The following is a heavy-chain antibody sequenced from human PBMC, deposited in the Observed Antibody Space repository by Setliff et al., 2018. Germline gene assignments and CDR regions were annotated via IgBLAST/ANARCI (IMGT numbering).Heavy chain of an antibody. CDR1: GYTLPELS. CDR2: FDPEDGET. V-gene: IGHV1-24*01. CDR3: ATSVSWIQLVLYPQGHPEPFDY. J-gene: IGHJ4*02. D-gene: IGHD5-18*01. Sequence: ASVKVSCKVSGYTLPELSMHWVRQAPGKGLEWMGGFDPEDGETIYAQKFQGRVTMTEDTSTDTAFMELSSLRSEDTAVYYCATSVSWIQLVLYPQGHPEPFDYWGQGTRVTVSS.